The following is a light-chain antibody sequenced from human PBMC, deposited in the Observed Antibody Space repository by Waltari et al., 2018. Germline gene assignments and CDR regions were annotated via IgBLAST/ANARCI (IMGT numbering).Light chain of an antibody. CDR1: SASVSTSYY. Sequence: QTVVTQEQSFSVSPGGTVTLTCRLTSASVSTSYYPRWYQQTPGQAPRTLIYNTNTRSSGVPDRFSGSILGNKAALTITGAQAEDESDYYCVLYMGSASWVFGGGTKLTVL. J-gene: IGLJ3*02. CDR3: VLYMGSASWV. V-gene: IGLV8-61*01. CDR2: NTN.